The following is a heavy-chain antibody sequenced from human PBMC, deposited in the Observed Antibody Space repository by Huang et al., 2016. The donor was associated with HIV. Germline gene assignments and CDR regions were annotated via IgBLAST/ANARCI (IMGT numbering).Heavy chain of an antibody. V-gene: IGHV4-34*02. CDR3: ARDATKNPRGWFDP. CDR1: GGSLSGYY. Sequence: QVHLQQWGAGLLKSAETLSLTCAVYGGSLSGYYWSWLRQTPGKGLEWIGEINHLGSPNYNPSLKSRVSISMDGSKKQFSLKLRSISDADTAVYFCARDATKNPRGWFDPWGHGTLVTVSS. D-gene: IGHD3-10*01. CDR2: INHLGSP. J-gene: IGHJ5*02.